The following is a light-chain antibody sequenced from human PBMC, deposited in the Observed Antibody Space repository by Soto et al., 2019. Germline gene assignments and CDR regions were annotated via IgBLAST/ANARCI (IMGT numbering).Light chain of an antibody. Sequence: QSALTQPASVSGSPGQSITISCTGTSSDIGNYQSVSWYQHHPGRAPKLILYEVTKRPSGVSNRFSGYKSGDTASLTISGLQAEDESDYYCCSFAGSYTLVVGGGTKVTVL. CDR3: CSFAGSYTLV. V-gene: IGLV2-23*02. CDR1: SSDIGNYQS. CDR2: EVT. J-gene: IGLJ2*01.